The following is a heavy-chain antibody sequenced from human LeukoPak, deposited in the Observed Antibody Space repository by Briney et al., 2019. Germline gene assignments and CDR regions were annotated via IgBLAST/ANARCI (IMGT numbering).Heavy chain of an antibody. CDR2: IKPDGSEK. CDR3: ARDSTGMATYGMDV. J-gene: IGHJ6*02. D-gene: IGHD5-24*01. V-gene: IGHV3-7*01. CDR1: GFTFSTYW. Sequence: GGSLRLSCAASGFTFSTYWMGWVRQAPGKGLEWVAKIKPDGSEKDHVDSVKGRFTISRDNAKNSLYLQLNSLRAEDTAVYYCARDSTGMATYGMDVWGQGTTVTVSS.